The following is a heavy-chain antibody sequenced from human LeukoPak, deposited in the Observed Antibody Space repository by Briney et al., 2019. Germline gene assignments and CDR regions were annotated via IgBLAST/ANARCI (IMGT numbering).Heavy chain of an antibody. J-gene: IGHJ4*02. CDR3: ARDPSSFPNYFDY. CDR1: GFSVSSTY. CDR2: IYSSGST. V-gene: IGHV3-53*01. Sequence: SGGSLRLSCAASGFSVSSTYMSWVRQAPGQGLEWVSLIYSSGSTFCADSVQGRFIISRDDSKNTLYLQMNSLRAEDTAMYYCARDPSSFPNYFDYWGQGTLVTVSS.